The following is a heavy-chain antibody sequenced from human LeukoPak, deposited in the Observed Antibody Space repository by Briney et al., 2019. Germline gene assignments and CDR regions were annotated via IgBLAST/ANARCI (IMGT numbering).Heavy chain of an antibody. J-gene: IGHJ3*02. V-gene: IGHV1-3*01. CDR2: INAGNGNT. CDR3: ARGGSYHHWNAFDI. CDR1: GYTFTSYA. Sequence: GASVKVSCRASGYTFTSYAMHWVRQAPGQRLEWMGWINAGNGNTKYSQKFQGRVTITRDTSASTAYMELSSLRSEDTAVYYCARGGSYHHWNAFDIWGQGTMVTVTS. D-gene: IGHD3-16*02.